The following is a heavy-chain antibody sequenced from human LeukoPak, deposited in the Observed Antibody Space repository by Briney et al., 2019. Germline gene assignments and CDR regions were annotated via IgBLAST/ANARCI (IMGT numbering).Heavy chain of an antibody. D-gene: IGHD2-2*01. Sequence: GESLKISCKGSGYTFTTYWIGWVRQMPGKGLEWMGIIYPDDSDTRYSPSFQGQVTISADKSISTAYLQWSSLKASDTAMYYCARHGGGYCKSTSCYLFDPWGQGALVTVSS. J-gene: IGHJ5*02. CDR3: ARHGGGYCKSTSCYLFDP. CDR1: GYTFTTYW. CDR2: IYPDDSDT. V-gene: IGHV5-51*01.